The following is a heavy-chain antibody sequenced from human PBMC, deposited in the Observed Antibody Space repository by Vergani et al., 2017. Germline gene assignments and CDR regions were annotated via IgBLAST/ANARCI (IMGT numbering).Heavy chain of an antibody. D-gene: IGHD3-22*01. CDR2: INPIFGTT. CDR1: GYTFTGYY. V-gene: IGHV1-69*01. CDR3: ARSSGYYSYYFDF. J-gene: IGHJ4*02. Sequence: QVQLVQSGAEVKKPGASVQVSCKASGYTFTGYYMHWVRQAPGQGLEWMGRINPIFGTTSYAQKFQGRVTILADESTSTAYMELSSLRSEDTAVYYCARSSGYYSYYFDFWGQGTLVTVSS.